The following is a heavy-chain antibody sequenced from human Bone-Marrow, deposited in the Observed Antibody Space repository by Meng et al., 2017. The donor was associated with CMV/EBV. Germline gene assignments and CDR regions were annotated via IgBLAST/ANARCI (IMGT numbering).Heavy chain of an antibody. D-gene: IGHD4-11*01. Sequence: GESLKISCAASGFSVSNNYMTWVRQAPGKGLEWVSVIYRGGSTSYADSVKGRFTISRDNSKNTLYLQMNSLRAEDTAVYYCARVYSNYVGMDVWGQGHKVTGAS. V-gene: IGHV3-66*02. CDR2: IYRGGST. J-gene: IGHJ6*01. CDR1: GFSVSNNY. CDR3: ARVYSNYVGMDV.